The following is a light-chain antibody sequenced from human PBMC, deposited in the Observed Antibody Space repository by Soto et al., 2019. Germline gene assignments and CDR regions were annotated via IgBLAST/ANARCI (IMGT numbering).Light chain of an antibody. Sequence: DIQMTQSPSSLSASVGDRITITCQASLDIRNYLNWFQQKPGKAPQLLIFDASNLEPGVPSSFSGSGSGTEFTLTISSLQPEDFATYYCLQYANLPLTFGGGTKVEIK. CDR1: LDIRNY. J-gene: IGKJ4*01. CDR2: DAS. CDR3: LQYANLPLT. V-gene: IGKV1-33*01.